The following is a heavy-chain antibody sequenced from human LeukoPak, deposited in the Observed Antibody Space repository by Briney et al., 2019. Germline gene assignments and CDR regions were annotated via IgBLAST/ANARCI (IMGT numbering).Heavy chain of an antibody. Sequence: GGSLRLSCAASGFTFSSYAMSWVRQAPGKGLEWVSAISGSGGSTFYADSVKGRFTISRDNSNNTLYLQMNRLRADDTAIYYCGKERLILTGYELDYWGQGTLVTVSS. J-gene: IGHJ4*02. CDR1: GFTFSSYA. V-gene: IGHV3-23*01. D-gene: IGHD3-9*01. CDR2: ISGSGGST. CDR3: GKERLILTGYELDY.